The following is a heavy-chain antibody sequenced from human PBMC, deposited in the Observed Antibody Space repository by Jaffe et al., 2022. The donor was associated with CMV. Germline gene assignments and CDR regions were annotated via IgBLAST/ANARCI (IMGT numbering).Heavy chain of an antibody. J-gene: IGHJ5*02. CDR2: INPSGGST. CDR1: GYTFTSYY. D-gene: IGHD3-10*01. CDR3: ARVPGMYGSGSYYKDRDRLEFDP. V-gene: IGHV1-46*01. Sequence: QVQLVQSGAEVKKPGASVKVSCKASGYTFTSYYMHWVRQAPGQGLEWMGIINPSGGSTSYAQKFQGRVTMTRDTSTSTVYMELSSLRSEDTAVYYCARVPGMYGSGSYYKDRDRLEFDPWGQGTLVTVSS.